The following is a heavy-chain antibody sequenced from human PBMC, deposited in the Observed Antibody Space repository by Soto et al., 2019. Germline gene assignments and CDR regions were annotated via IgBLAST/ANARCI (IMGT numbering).Heavy chain of an antibody. D-gene: IGHD3-3*01. Sequence: PGESLKISCKGSGYSFTSYWIGWVRQMPGKGLEWMGIIYPGDSDTRYSPSFQGQVTISADKSISTAYLQWSSLKASDTAMYYCAIPPIPPAYFGVVSPLYVMDVWGQRTTVTVSS. J-gene: IGHJ6*02. CDR1: GYSFTSYW. CDR2: IYPGDSDT. CDR3: AIPPIPPAYFGVVSPLYVMDV. V-gene: IGHV5-51*01.